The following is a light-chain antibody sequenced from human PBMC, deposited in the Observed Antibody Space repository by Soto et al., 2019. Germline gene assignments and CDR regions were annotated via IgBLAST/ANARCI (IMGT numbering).Light chain of an antibody. V-gene: IGKV3-11*01. J-gene: IGKJ1*01. CDR2: DVS. CDR3: QQYGSSLWT. CDR1: QSVSGY. Sequence: EIVLTQSPVTLSLSPGERATLSCRASQSVSGYLAWYQQKPGQAPRLLIYDVSNRATDIPARFSGSGSGTDFTLTISSLEPEDFAIYYCQQYGSSLWTFGQGTKVDIK.